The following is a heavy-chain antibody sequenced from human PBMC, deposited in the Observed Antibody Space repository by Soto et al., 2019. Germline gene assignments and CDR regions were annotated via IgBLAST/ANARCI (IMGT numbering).Heavy chain of an antibody. D-gene: IGHD3-3*01. V-gene: IGHV1-18*04. Sequence: ASVKVSCKASGYTFTSYGISWVRQAPGQGLEWMGWISAYNGNTNYAQKLQGRVTMTTDTSTSTAYMELRSLRSDDTAVYYCAREQGVTIFGVVIIGYYYYGMDVWGQGTTVTVSS. J-gene: IGHJ6*02. CDR3: AREQGVTIFGVVIIGYYYYGMDV. CDR2: ISAYNGNT. CDR1: GYTFTSYG.